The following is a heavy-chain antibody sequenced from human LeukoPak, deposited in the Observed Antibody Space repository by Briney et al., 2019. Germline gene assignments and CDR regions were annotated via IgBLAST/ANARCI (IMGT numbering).Heavy chain of an antibody. J-gene: IGHJ4*02. CDR3: ARGRGIAAAVFDY. V-gene: IGHV4-59*12. CDR2: IHYSGST. Sequence: SETLSLTCTVSGGSISSYYWSWIRQPPGKGLEWMGYIHYSGSTNYNPSLKSRVTISVDTSKNQFSLKLSSVTAADTAVYYCARGRGIAAAVFDYWGQGTLVTVSP. D-gene: IGHD6-13*01. CDR1: GGSISSYY.